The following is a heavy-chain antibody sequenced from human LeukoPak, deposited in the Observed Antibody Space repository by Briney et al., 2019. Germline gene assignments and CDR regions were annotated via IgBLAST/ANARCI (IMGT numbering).Heavy chain of an antibody. D-gene: IGHD5-18*01. CDR1: GFTFSSYA. CDR3: AKQNGYSFGYYFDY. CDR2: ISGSGGST. J-gene: IGHJ4*02. V-gene: IGHV3-23*01. Sequence: GGSLRLSCAASGFTFSSYAMSWVRQAPGKGLERVSVISGSGGSTYYADSVKGRFTISRDLSKNTLYLQMNSLRAEDTAVYYCAKQNGYSFGYYFDYWGQGTLVTVSS.